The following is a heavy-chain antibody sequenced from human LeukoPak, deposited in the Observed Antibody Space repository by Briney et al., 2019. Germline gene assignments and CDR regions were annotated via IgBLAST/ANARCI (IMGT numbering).Heavy chain of an antibody. Sequence: SETLSLTCAVYGGSFNGYYWSWIRQPPGKGLEWIGEINHSGSTNYNPSLKSRVTISVDTSKNQFSLKLSSVTAADTAVYYCARLARGSYWGQGTLVTVSS. CDR3: ARLARGSY. D-gene: IGHD3-10*01. V-gene: IGHV4-34*01. J-gene: IGHJ4*02. CDR1: GGSFNGYY. CDR2: INHSGST.